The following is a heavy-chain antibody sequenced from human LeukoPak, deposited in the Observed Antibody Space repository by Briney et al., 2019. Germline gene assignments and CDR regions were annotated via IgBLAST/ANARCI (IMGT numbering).Heavy chain of an antibody. CDR3: AKLYEDIVVVPAAGDYYMDV. CDR2: ISWDGGST. J-gene: IGHJ6*03. Sequence: GGSLRLSCAASRFTFDDYTMHWVRQAPGKGLEWVSLISWDGGSTYYADSVKGRFTISRDNSKNSLYLQMNSLRTEDTALYYCAKLYEDIVVVPAAGDYYMDVWGKGTTVTVSS. D-gene: IGHD2-2*01. CDR1: RFTFDDYT. V-gene: IGHV3-43*01.